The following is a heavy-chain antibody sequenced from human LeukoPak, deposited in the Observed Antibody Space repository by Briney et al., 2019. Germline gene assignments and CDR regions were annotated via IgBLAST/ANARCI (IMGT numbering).Heavy chain of an antibody. J-gene: IGHJ4*02. V-gene: IGHV1-18*01. CDR3: ARQSLTVTKDYFDY. CDR1: GYTSTSYG. Sequence: ASVKVSCKASGYTSTSYGISWVRQAPGQGLEWMGWISAYNGNTNYAQKLQGSVTMTTDTSTSTAYMELRSLRSDDTAVYYCARQSLTVTKDYFDYWGQGTLVTVSS. CDR2: ISAYNGNT. D-gene: IGHD4-17*01.